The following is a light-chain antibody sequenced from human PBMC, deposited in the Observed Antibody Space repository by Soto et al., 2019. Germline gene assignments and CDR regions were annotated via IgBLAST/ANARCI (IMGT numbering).Light chain of an antibody. CDR3: QQYNNWLWT. CDR1: QSVSSN. V-gene: IGKV3-15*01. CDR2: GAS. Sequence: EIVMTQSPATLSVSPGERATLSCGASQSVSSNLAWYLQQPGQAPLLLIYGASTRATGIPAMFSGSGSGTEFTLTISSLQSEDFAVYYCQQYNNWLWTFGQGTKVDIK. J-gene: IGKJ1*01.